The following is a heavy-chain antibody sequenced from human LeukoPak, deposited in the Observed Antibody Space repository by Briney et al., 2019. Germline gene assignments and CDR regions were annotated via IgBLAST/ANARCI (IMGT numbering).Heavy chain of an antibody. V-gene: IGHV4-39*07. Sequence: SETLSLTCTVSGGSISTSNYYWGWIRQPPGKELEWIGEIYHSGSTNYNPSLKSRVTISVDMSKNQSSLKLSSVTAADTAVYYCARGRTTGTTMSGNWFDPWGQGTLVTVSS. CDR1: GGSISTSNYY. CDR3: ARGRTTGTTMSGNWFDP. J-gene: IGHJ5*02. D-gene: IGHD1-1*01. CDR2: IYHSGST.